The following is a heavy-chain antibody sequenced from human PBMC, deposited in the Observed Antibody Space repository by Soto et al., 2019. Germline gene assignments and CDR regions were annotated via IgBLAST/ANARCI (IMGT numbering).Heavy chain of an antibody. CDR1: GYTFTGYY. D-gene: IGHD1-26*01. CDR2: INPNSGDT. J-gene: IGHJ6*02. Sequence: ASVKVSCKASGYTFTGYYVHWVRQAPGQGLEWMGWINPNSGDTYLAQRFQGRVTMNRDASIGTAYMELRGLTSDDTAEYYCAKGGAIVAAGTRVYLYNAMDVWGQGTTVTVSS. V-gene: IGHV1-2*02. CDR3: AKGGAIVAAGTRVYLYNAMDV.